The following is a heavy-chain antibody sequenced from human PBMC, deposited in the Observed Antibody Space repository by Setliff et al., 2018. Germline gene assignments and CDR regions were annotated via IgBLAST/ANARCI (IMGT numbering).Heavy chain of an antibody. Sequence: GGSLRLSCAASGFTFSSYGTHWVRQAPGKGLEWVAFIRYDGSNKYYADSVKGRFTISRDNAKNSLYLQMNSLRAEDTAVYYCARSPSRPYSSSWYVNWGQGTLVTVSS. J-gene: IGHJ4*02. CDR2: IRYDGSNK. D-gene: IGHD6-13*01. CDR3: ARSPSRPYSSSWYVN. CDR1: GFTFSSYG. V-gene: IGHV3-30*02.